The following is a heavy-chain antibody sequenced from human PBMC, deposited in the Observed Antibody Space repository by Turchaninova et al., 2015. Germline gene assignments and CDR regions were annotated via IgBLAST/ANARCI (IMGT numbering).Heavy chain of an antibody. Sequence: QVQLVQSGAEVKNPGASVRVYCKASGYTFTRYYMHWIRQAPGHGLEWMGLINPSSGITDYVQKFQGIVTMTSDTSTSTVYMELSSLIFEDTATYFCARDSYEDYEFDYWGQGTLVTVSS. J-gene: IGHJ4*02. CDR1: GYTFTRYY. CDR3: ARDSYEDYEFDY. D-gene: IGHD3-16*01. V-gene: IGHV1-46*01. CDR2: INPSSGIT.